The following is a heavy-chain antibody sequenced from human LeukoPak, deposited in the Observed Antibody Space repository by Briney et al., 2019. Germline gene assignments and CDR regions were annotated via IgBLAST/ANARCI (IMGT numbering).Heavy chain of an antibody. CDR2: IYTSGST. J-gene: IGHJ5*02. D-gene: IGHD3-10*01. V-gene: IGHV4-4*07. CDR3: ARHNYGSGSLNRGWFDP. CDR1: GGSISSYY. Sequence: SETLSLTCTVSGGSISSYYWSWIRQPAGKGLEWIGRIYTSGSTNYNPSLKSRVTMSVDTSKNQFSLKLSSVTAVDTAVYYCARHNYGSGSLNRGWFDPWGQGTLVTVSP.